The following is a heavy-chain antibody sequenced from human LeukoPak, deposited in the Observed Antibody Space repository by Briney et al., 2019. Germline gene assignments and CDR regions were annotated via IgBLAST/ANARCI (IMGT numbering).Heavy chain of an antibody. CDR2: IYSGGST. V-gene: IGHV3-53*01. Sequence: GGSLRLSCAASGFTVSSNYMSWVRQAPGKGLEWVSVIYSGGSTYYADSVKGRFTISRDNSKNTLYLQMNSLRAEDTAVYYCAKVFRYYDSSGYYPPFDYWGQGTLVTVSS. CDR1: GFTVSSNY. CDR3: AKVFRYYDSSGYYPPFDY. J-gene: IGHJ4*02. D-gene: IGHD3-22*01.